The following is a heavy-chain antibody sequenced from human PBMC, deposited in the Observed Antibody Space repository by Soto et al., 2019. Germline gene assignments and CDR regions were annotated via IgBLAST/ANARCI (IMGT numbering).Heavy chain of an antibody. D-gene: IGHD2-21*02. CDR2: IWHDGSNE. Sequence: PGGSLRLSXAASGFPFNNYAMHWVRQAPGKGLEWVAVIWHDGSNEHYADSVKGRFRIARDNSNNTLYLQMNSLRGEDTALYYCARDDVSMVTTFLDYWGLGTLVTVSS. CDR3: ARDDVSMVTTFLDY. J-gene: IGHJ4*02. CDR1: GFPFNNYA. V-gene: IGHV3-33*01.